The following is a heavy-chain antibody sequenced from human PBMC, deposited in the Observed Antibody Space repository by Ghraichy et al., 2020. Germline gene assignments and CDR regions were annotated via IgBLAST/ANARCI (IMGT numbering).Heavy chain of an antibody. Sequence: GGSLRLSCAASGFTFSSYSMNWVRQAPGKGLEWVSYISSSSSTIYYADSVKGRFTISRDNAKNSLYLQMNSLRDEDTAVYYCARGTCSSTSCYSRGHYYYGMDVWGQGTTVTVSS. CDR2: ISSSSSTI. J-gene: IGHJ6*02. CDR3: ARGTCSSTSCYSRGHYYYGMDV. D-gene: IGHD2-2*01. V-gene: IGHV3-48*02. CDR1: GFTFSSYS.